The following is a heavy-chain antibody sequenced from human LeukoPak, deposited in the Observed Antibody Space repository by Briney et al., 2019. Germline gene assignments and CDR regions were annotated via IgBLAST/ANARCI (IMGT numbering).Heavy chain of an antibody. J-gene: IGHJ6*02. D-gene: IGHD5-18*01. CDR2: IYYSGST. CDR3: ARRGYSYGKRAYYYGMDV. V-gene: IGHV4-59*08. Sequence: SETLSLTCTVSGGSISSYYWSWIRQPPGKGLEWIGYIYYSGSTNCNPSLKSRVTISVDTSKNQFSLKLRSVTAADTAVYYCARRGYSYGKRAYYYGMDVGGQGPRSPSP. CDR1: GGSISSYY.